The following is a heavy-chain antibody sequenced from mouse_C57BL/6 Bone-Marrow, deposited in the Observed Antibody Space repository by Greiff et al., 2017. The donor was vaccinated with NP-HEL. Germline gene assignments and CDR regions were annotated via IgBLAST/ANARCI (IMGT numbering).Heavy chain of an antibody. CDR2: INPGSGGT. D-gene: IGHD2-4*01. CDR1: GYAFTNYL. V-gene: IGHV1-54*01. Sequence: QVQLKESGAELVRPGTSVKVSCKASGYAFTNYLIEWVKQRPGQGLEWIGVINPGSGGTNYNEKFKGKATLTADKSSSTAYMQLSSLTSEDSAVYFCARVGIYYDYAWFAYWGQGTLVTVSA. CDR3: ARVGIYYDYAWFAY. J-gene: IGHJ3*01.